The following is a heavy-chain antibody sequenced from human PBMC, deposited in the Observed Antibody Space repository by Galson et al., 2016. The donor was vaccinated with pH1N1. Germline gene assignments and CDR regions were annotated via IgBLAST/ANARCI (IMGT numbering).Heavy chain of an antibody. CDR2: IFYSEST. Sequence: TLSLTCTVSGVSLSSGDYYWSWLRQPPGKGLEWIGYIFYSESTYYNPSLKSRVTISVDTSKNQFSLKLTSVTAADTAVYYCARGVAAAGSYYFDYWGQGTLVTVSS. V-gene: IGHV4-30-4*08. CDR1: GVSLSSGDYY. CDR3: ARGVAAAGSYYFDY. J-gene: IGHJ4*02. D-gene: IGHD6-13*01.